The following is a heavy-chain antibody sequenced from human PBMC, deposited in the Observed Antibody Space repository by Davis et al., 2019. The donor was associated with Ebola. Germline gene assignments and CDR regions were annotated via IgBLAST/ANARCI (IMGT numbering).Heavy chain of an antibody. CDR2: IIPIFGTA. D-gene: IGHD6-13*01. CDR1: GGTFSSYA. CDR3: ARDLTVRGIAAAVSGY. V-gene: IGHV1-69*13. Sequence: SVKVSCKASGGTFSSYAISWVRQAPGQGLEWMGGIIPIFGTANYAQKFQGRVTITADESTSTAYMELSSLRSEDTAVYYCARDLTVRGIAAAVSGYRGQGTLVTVSS. J-gene: IGHJ4*02.